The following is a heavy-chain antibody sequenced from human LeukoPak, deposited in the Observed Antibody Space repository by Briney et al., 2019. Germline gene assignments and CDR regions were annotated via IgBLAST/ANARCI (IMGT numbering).Heavy chain of an antibody. V-gene: IGHV1-18*01. CDR3: ARDVIIKDAFDI. J-gene: IGHJ3*02. CDR1: GYTFTSYG. Sequence: VASVKVSCKASGYTFTSYGISWVRQAPGQGLEWMGWISAYNGNTNYAQKLQGKVTMTTDTSTSTAYMELRSLRSDDTAVYYCARDVIIKDAFDIWGQGTMVTVSS. D-gene: IGHD2/OR15-2a*01. CDR2: ISAYNGNT.